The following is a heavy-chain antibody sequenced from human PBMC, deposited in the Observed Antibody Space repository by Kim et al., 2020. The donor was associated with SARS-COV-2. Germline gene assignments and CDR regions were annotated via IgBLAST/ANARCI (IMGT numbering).Heavy chain of an antibody. CDR3: ARGRSRLRRISWVDP. CDR1: GYTFSSYD. V-gene: IGHV1-8*01. Sequence: ASVKFSCTASGYTFSSYDINWVRQATGQGPEWMGWMNPNSGRTGYSQKFQGRVTMTSNTSINTAYMELSSLRSEDTAVYYCARGRSRLRRISWVDPWGQGTLAT. J-gene: IGHJ5*02. D-gene: IGHD4-17*01. CDR2: MNPNSGRT.